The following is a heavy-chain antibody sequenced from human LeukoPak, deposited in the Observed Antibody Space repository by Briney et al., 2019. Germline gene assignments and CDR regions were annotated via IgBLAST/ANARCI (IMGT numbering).Heavy chain of an antibody. Sequence: ASVKVSCKASGGTFSSYAISWVRQAPGQGLEWMGGIIPIFGTANYAQKFQGRVTITADESTSTAYMELSSLRSEDTAVYHCAREQGYYGSGSYLDWFDPWGQGTLVTVSS. CDR2: IIPIFGTA. J-gene: IGHJ5*02. CDR1: GGTFSSYA. V-gene: IGHV1-69*13. CDR3: AREQGYYGSGSYLDWFDP. D-gene: IGHD3-10*01.